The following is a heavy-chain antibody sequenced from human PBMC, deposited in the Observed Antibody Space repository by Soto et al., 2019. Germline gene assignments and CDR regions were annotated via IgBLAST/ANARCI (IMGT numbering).Heavy chain of an antibody. CDR1: GFTFSIYA. J-gene: IGHJ4*02. CDR3: VKGEYYYDSSGYYPFDY. CDR2: ISTNGGST. V-gene: IGHV3-64D*06. D-gene: IGHD3-22*01. Sequence: GGSLRLSCSASGFTFSIYAMHWVRQAPGKELKYVSSISTNGGSTDYADSVKGRFTISRDNSKNTVYLQMSSLRVEDTAVYYCVKGEYYYDSSGYYPFDYWGQGTLVTVSS.